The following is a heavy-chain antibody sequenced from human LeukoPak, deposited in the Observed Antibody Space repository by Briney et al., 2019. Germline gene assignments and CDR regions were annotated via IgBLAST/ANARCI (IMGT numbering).Heavy chain of an antibody. CDR3: ARDPGANYFDH. Sequence: ASVKVSCKPSGYIFTSFYIHWVRQAPGQGLEWMGWVNPNSGVTNYAQKFQGRVTIAGDPSINTAYMELRWLRSDDTANYYCARDPGANYFDHWGQGTPVTVSS. CDR1: GYIFTSFY. CDR2: VNPNSGVT. V-gene: IGHV1-2*02. J-gene: IGHJ4*02. D-gene: IGHD7-27*01.